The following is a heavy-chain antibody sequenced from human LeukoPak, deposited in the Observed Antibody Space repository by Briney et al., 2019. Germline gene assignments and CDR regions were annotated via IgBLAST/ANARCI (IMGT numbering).Heavy chain of an antibody. CDR2: INSDGSST. J-gene: IGHJ4*02. Sequence: GGSLRLSCAASGFTFSSYWMHWVRQAPGKGLLWVSRINSDGSSTTYADSVKGRFTISRDNAKNTLYLQMNSLRAEDTAVYYCARDPVAGLDYWGQGTLVTVSS. V-gene: IGHV3-74*01. CDR3: ARDPVAGLDY. CDR1: GFTFSSYW. D-gene: IGHD6-19*01.